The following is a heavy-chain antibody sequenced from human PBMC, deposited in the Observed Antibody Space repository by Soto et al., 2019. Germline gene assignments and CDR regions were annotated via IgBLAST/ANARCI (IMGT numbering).Heavy chain of an antibody. V-gene: IGHV3-48*02. CDR3: VRGRSDSLMDV. CDR2: ISSSRSTI. D-gene: IGHD2-15*01. CDR1: GFTLKSFS. J-gene: IGHJ6*02. Sequence: EVQLVESGGDLVQPGGSLRLSCAGSGFTLKSFSMNWVRQAPGKGLEWVSYISSSRSTIYYADSVKGRFTISRDDDKNSLYLQRNSLRDDDTAEYYCVRGRSDSLMDVWGQGTTVTVSS.